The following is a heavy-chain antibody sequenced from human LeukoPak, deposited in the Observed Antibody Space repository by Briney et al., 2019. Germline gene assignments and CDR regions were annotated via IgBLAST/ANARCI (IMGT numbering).Heavy chain of an antibody. Sequence: PGRSLRLSCAASGFTLSSYAMTWVRQAPGKGLEWVSVISDATLHADSVKGRFTTSRDNTKTTLYLQMNSLRAEDTALYYCAKDGLYYDASEHVYYFDSWGQGTLVTVSS. CDR2: ISDAT. V-gene: IGHV3-23*01. CDR1: GFTLSSYA. CDR3: AKDGLYYDASEHVYYFDS. D-gene: IGHD3-16*01. J-gene: IGHJ4*02.